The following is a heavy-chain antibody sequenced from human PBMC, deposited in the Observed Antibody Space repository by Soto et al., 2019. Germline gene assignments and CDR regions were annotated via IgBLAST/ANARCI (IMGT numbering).Heavy chain of an antibody. CDR3: ARTGYSSSSGYYYYYGMDV. CDR1: GFTFSSYG. V-gene: IGHV3-33*01. D-gene: IGHD6-6*01. J-gene: IGHJ6*02. CDR2: IWYDGSNK. Sequence: GGSLRLSCAASGFTFSSYGMHWVRQAPGKGLEWVAVIWYDGSNKYYADSVKGRFTISRDNPKNTLYLQMNSLRAEDTAVYYCARTGYSSSSGYYYYYGMDVWGQGTTVTVSS.